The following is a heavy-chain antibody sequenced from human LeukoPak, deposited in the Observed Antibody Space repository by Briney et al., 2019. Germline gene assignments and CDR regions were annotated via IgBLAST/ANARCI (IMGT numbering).Heavy chain of an antibody. CDR1: GGSISRYY. Sequence: SETLSLTCTVTGGSISRYYWNWNRQPPGKGLEWIGYIYYSGSTNYNRSLKSRVTISGDTSKNQFSLKLSSVTAADTAVYYCARETTTEGGFHYWGQGTLVTVSS. CDR3: ARETTTEGGFHY. J-gene: IGHJ4*02. V-gene: IGHV4-59*01. CDR2: IYYSGST. D-gene: IGHD4-17*01.